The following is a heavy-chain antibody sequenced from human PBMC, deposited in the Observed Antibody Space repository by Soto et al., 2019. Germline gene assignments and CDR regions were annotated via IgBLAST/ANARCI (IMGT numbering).Heavy chain of an antibody. CDR1: GFTFSSYS. CDR3: AKVLTPIATPGAFDI. Sequence: PGGSLRLSCAASGFTFSSYSMNWVRQAPGKGLEWVAVISNDGSDKYYADSVKDRFTISRDNSKNSLSLQMSSLSAEDTAVYYCAKVLTPIATPGAFDIWGQGTVVTVSS. J-gene: IGHJ3*02. CDR2: ISNDGSDK. D-gene: IGHD2-15*01. V-gene: IGHV3-30*18.